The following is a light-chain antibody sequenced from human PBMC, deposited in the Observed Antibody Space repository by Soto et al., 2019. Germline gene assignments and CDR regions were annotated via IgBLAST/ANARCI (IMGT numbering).Light chain of an antibody. CDR2: RNN. CDR3: AAWDDSLSGFYV. CDR1: SSNIGSNY. Sequence: QSVLNQPPSAYGTPGQRVTISCSGSSSNIGSNYVYWYQQLPGTAPKLLIYRNNQRPSGVPDRFSGSKSGTSASLAISGLRSEDEADYYCAAWDDSLSGFYVVGTGTKVTVL. J-gene: IGLJ1*01. V-gene: IGLV1-47*01.